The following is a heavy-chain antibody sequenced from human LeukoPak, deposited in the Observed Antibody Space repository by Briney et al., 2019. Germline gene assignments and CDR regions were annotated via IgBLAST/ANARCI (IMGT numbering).Heavy chain of an antibody. CDR1: GFTLSNSW. V-gene: IGHV3-74*01. J-gene: IGHJ4*02. Sequence: PGGSLRLSCAASGFTLSNSWMHWVRQVPGEGLVWVSRIDFDGRITNYADSVKGRFTISRDNAKNTLYLQLKSLRVEDTATYHCARAANYGNPTWSFDYWGQGTLVTVSS. CDR2: IDFDGRIT. CDR3: ARAANYGNPTWSFDY. D-gene: IGHD3-16*01.